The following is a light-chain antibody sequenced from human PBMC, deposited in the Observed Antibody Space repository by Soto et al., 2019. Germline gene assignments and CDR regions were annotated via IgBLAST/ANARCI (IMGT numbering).Light chain of an antibody. CDR2: LAS. J-gene: IGKJ4*01. Sequence: IQMTQSPSSLSASVGDRVTITCRASQSISSYLNWYQQKPGKAPKLLIYLASTLQGGVPSRFSGSGSGTDFTLTISSLQPEDVATYYCQSLNSFPLTFGGGTKVDIK. CDR1: QSISSY. CDR3: QSLNSFPLT. V-gene: IGKV1-39*01.